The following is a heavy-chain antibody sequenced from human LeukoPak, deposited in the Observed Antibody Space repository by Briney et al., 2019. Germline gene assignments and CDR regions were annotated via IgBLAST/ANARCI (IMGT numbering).Heavy chain of an antibody. CDR3: ARSLYSSNNWLYYFDH. CDR2: IYYSGTT. J-gene: IGHJ4*02. CDR1: GGSISGYY. V-gene: IGHV4-59*01. Sequence: SETLSLTCTVSGGSISGYYWSWIRQPPGKGLEWIGFIYYSGTTHYSPALKSRVTMSVDTSNNQFSLKLSSVTAADTAVYYCARSLYSSNNWLYYFDHWGQGTPVTVSS. D-gene: IGHD1-1*01.